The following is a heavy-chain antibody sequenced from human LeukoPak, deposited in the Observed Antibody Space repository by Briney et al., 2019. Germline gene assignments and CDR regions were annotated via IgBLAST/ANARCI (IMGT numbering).Heavy chain of an antibody. Sequence: GGSLRLSCVASGFTFDDYAMHWVRQAPGKGLEWVSGISWNSGSIVYADSVKGRFTISRDNAKNSLYLQVRSLRAEDMAFYYCAKDGGGRVLWFGEFDYWGQGTLVTVSS. J-gene: IGHJ4*02. D-gene: IGHD3-10*01. V-gene: IGHV3-9*03. CDR2: ISWNSGSI. CDR1: GFTFDDYA. CDR3: AKDGGGRVLWFGEFDY.